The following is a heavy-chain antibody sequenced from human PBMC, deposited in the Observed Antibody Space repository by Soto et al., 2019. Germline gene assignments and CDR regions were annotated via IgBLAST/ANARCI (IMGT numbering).Heavy chain of an antibody. V-gene: IGHV4-31*03. D-gene: IGHD3-22*01. J-gene: IGHJ3*02. CDR3: VRDYDYDSSRNDAFDI. Sequence: QVQLQESGPGLVKPSQTLSLTCTVSGGSISSGGYYWSWIRHHPGKGLEWIGYIYSSWGTYYNPSVRSRVTISAATSKNQFSLKLSSVTAADTAVYYCVRDYDYDSSRNDAFDIWGQGTMVTVSS. CDR1: GGSISSGGYY. CDR2: IYSSWGT.